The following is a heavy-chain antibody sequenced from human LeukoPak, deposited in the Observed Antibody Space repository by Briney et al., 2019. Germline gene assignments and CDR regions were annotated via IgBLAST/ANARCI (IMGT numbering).Heavy chain of an antibody. Sequence: SETLSLTCTIFGDSVSRSDSYWDWIRQPPGKGLEWIGTIYYSGRTYYSPSLKSRVTLSVDMSNNQFSLTLSSVTAADTALYFCARRRYYDNSGYLEWGQGTLVTVSS. CDR1: GDSVSRSDSY. J-gene: IGHJ1*01. CDR3: ARRRYYDNSGYLE. CDR2: IYYSGRT. D-gene: IGHD3-22*01. V-gene: IGHV4-39*01.